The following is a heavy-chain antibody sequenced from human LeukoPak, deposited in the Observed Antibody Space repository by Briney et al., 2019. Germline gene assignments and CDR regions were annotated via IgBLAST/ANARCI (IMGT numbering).Heavy chain of an antibody. CDR1: GYTFTSYD. V-gene: IGHV1-8*01. Sequence: ASVKVSCKASGYTFTSYDINWVRQATGQGLEWMGWMNPNSGNTGYAQKFQGRVTMTRDTSISTAYMELSSLRSEDTAVYYCAKRGDFWGGYYTDYYYYMGVWGKGTTVTVSS. CDR2: MNPNSGNT. J-gene: IGHJ6*03. CDR3: AKRGDFWGGYYTDYYYYMGV. D-gene: IGHD3-3*01.